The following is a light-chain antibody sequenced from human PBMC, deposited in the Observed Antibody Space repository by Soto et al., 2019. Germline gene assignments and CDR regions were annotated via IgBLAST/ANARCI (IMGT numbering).Light chain of an antibody. Sequence: EIVLTQSPGTLSLSPGERATLSCRASQSVRSSYLAWYQQKLGQAPRLLIYGASSRATDIPDRFSGSGSGTDFTLTISRLEPEDFAVYYCQQYGSSPPYTFGQGTKLEIK. V-gene: IGKV3-20*01. CDR2: GAS. CDR1: QSVRSSY. CDR3: QQYGSSPPYT. J-gene: IGKJ2*01.